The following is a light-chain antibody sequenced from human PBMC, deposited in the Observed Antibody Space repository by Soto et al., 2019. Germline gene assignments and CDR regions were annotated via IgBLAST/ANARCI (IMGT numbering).Light chain of an antibody. Sequence: EIVLTQSPGSLSLSPGERATLSCRGSQSVDSSFFAWYQQKPGQAPRLLIYGASNRATGIPDRFSGRGSGTDFTLTISRLEPEDFAVYYCQQYVSSVTFGQGTKVEIK. CDR3: QQYVSSVT. V-gene: IGKV3-20*01. J-gene: IGKJ1*01. CDR1: QSVDSSF. CDR2: GAS.